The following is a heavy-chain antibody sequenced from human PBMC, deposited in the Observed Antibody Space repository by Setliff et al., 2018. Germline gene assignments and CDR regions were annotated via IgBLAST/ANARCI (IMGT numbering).Heavy chain of an antibody. J-gene: IGHJ4*02. Sequence: SVKVSCKVSGGAFSNYGLRWVRQAPGQGLVWMGRIIPILETTNYAQNFQGRVSITADESTRTAYMELSSLTFDDTAVYYCARWNGSGYFFYWGQGTWVTVSS. V-gene: IGHV1-69*11. CDR1: GGAFSNYG. D-gene: IGHD3-3*01. CDR2: IIPILETT. CDR3: ARWNGSGYFFY.